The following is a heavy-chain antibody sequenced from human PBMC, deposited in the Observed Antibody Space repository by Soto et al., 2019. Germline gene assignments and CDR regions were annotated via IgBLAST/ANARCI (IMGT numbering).Heavy chain of an antibody. CDR3: AHVPLELGVEYYFDY. CDR2: IYWDDDK. D-gene: IGHD2-15*01. V-gene: IGHV2-5*02. CDR1: GFSLRNSGVG. Sequence: QITLKESGPTLVKPTQTLTLTCTFSGFSLRNSGVGVGWIRQPPGKALEWLALIYWDDDKRYSLSLKRRITNTKDTSKYQVLLTMTNMDPVDTATYYCAHVPLELGVEYYFDYWGHGSLVTVAS. J-gene: IGHJ4*01.